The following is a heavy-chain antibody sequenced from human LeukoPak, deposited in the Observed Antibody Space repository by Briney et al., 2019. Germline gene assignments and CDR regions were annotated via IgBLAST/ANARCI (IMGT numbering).Heavy chain of an antibody. CDR2: ISYDGSNK. CDR3: AKLFWVVPAAFNY. CDR1: GFTFSSYG. J-gene: IGHJ4*02. Sequence: GGSLRLSCAASGFTFSSYGVHWVRQAPGKGLEWVAVISYDGSNKYYADSVKGRFTISRDNSKDTLYLQMNSLRAEDTVVYYCAKLFWVVPAAFNYGARGPLVTVS. V-gene: IGHV3-30*18. D-gene: IGHD2-2*01.